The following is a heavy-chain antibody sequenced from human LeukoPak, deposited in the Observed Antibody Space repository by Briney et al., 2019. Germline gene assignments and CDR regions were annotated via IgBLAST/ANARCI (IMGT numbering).Heavy chain of an antibody. D-gene: IGHD3-10*01. CDR3: AIILRSSSGYYFDY. CDR1: GYTFSTNY. V-gene: IGHV3-66*01. J-gene: IGHJ4*02. CDR2: IYSGDTT. Sequence: GVSLRLSCAASGYTFSTNYMSWVRQAPGKGLEWVSDIYSGDTTFYSDSVKGGFTISRDNSKNTLYLQMNSLRAADTAVYYCAIILRSSSGYYFDYWGQGTLVTVSS.